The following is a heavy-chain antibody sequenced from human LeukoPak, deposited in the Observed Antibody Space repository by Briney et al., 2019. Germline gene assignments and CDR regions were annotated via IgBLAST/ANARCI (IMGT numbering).Heavy chain of an antibody. J-gene: IGHJ5*02. D-gene: IGHD6-13*01. CDR1: GFTFSTYS. Sequence: PGGSLRLSCAASGFTFSTYSMNWVRQAPGKGLEWVSSISSSSSYIYYADSVKGRFTISRDNAKDSLYLQMNGLRAEDTAVYYCAKPRPSYSSSWYDHWGQGTLVTASS. V-gene: IGHV3-21*01. CDR3: AKPRPSYSSSWYDH. CDR2: ISSSSSYI.